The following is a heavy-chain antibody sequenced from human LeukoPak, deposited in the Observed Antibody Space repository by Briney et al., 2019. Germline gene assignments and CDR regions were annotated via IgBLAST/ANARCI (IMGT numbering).Heavy chain of an antibody. CDR3: AKGGRYSYGNYYYYYMDV. J-gene: IGHJ6*03. V-gene: IGHV3-23*01. CDR2: ISGSGGST. CDR1: GFTFSSYA. Sequence: GRSLRLSCAASGFTFSSYAMSWVRQAPGKGLEWVSAISGSGGSTYYADSVKGRFTISRDNSKNTLYLQMNSLRAEDTAVYYCAKGGRYSYGNYYYYYMDVWGKGTTVTVSS. D-gene: IGHD5-18*01.